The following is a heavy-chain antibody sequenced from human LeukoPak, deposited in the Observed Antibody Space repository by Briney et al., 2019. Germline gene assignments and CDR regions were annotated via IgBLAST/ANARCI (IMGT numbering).Heavy chain of an antibody. D-gene: IGHD3-10*01. CDR2: ISTGSTYT. CDR3: VKHRLVRGVITGYYFDY. Sequence: GGSLRLSCAASAFTFSDYYMSWIRQAPGKGLEWVSYISTGSTYTDYADSVKGRFTISRDNYKNTLSLQMNSLRAEDTAVYYCVKHRLVRGVITGYYFDYWGQGTLVTVSS. CDR1: AFTFSDYY. V-gene: IGHV3-11*03. J-gene: IGHJ4*02.